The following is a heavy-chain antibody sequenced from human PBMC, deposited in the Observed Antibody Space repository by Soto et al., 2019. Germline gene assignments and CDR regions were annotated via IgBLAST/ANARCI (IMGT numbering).Heavy chain of an antibody. J-gene: IGHJ4*02. V-gene: IGHV3-11*01. CDR1: GFTLSDYY. CDR3: ARVSTAGIMASY. CDR2: ISSSGSTI. Sequence: VGSLRLSCAASGFTLSDYYMSWIRQAPGKGLEWVSYISSSGSTIYYADSVKGRFTISRDNAKNSLYLQMNSLRADDTAVYYCARVSTAGIMASYWGQGTLVTVSS. D-gene: IGHD3-16*01.